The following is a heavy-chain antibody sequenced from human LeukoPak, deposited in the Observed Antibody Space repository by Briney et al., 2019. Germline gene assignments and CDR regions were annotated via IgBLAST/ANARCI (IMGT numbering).Heavy chain of an antibody. CDR3: ARVRGSYYTAFDI. V-gene: IGHV5-51*01. J-gene: IGHJ3*02. CDR1: EYSFTYYW. D-gene: IGHD1-26*01. Sequence: GASLKISCKGSEYSFTYYWIGWVRQLPGKGLEWMGIIYPGDSDTRYSPSFQGQVTISADKSISTAYLQWSSLKASDTAMYYRARVRGSYYTAFDIWGQGTMVTVSS. CDR2: IYPGDSDT.